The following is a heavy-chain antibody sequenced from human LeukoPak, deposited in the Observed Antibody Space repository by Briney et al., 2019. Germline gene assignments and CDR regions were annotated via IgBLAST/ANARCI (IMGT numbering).Heavy chain of an antibody. J-gene: IGHJ3*02. D-gene: IGHD3/OR15-3a*01. V-gene: IGHV3-74*01. Sequence: GGSLRLSCAASGFTFSRYWMHWVRQAPGKGLLWVSRIDSDGSSTYYADSVKGRFTTSRDNAKNALHLQMNSLTAEDTAVYYCVLDLFSSFAFDIWGQGTMVTVSS. CDR3: VLDLFSSFAFDI. CDR2: IDSDGSST. CDR1: GFTFSRYW.